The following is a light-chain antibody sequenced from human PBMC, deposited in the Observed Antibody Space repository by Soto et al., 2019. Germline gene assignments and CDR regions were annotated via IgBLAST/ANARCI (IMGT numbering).Light chain of an antibody. CDR1: SSNIGNNY. Sequence: QSLLPQPPSVSAAPGQKLTISCSGRSSNIGNNYVSWYQQLPVTAPKLLIYENNKRPSGIPDRFSGSKSGTSDTLGITGLQTGDEADYYCGTWDSSLSAGVFGGGTKVTVL. CDR2: ENN. J-gene: IGLJ3*02. CDR3: GTWDSSLSAGV. V-gene: IGLV1-51*02.